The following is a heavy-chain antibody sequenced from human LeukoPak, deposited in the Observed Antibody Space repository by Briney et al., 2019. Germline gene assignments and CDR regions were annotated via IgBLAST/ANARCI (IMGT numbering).Heavy chain of an antibody. CDR3: ARDTNYYFDS. D-gene: IGHD1-7*01. Sequence: GGSLRLSCAASGFTFSSYAMHWFRQAPGKGLEWVAVISYDGSNKYYADSVKGRFTISRDNSKNTLYLHMNSLRAEDTAVYYCARDTNYYFDSWGQGTLVTVSS. J-gene: IGHJ4*02. CDR1: GFTFSSYA. CDR2: ISYDGSNK. V-gene: IGHV3-30-3*01.